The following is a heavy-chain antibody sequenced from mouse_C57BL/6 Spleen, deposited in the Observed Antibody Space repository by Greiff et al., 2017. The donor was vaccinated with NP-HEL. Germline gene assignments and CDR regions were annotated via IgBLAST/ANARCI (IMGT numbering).Heavy chain of an antibody. CDR3: ARYYSNYLYYFDY. D-gene: IGHD2-5*01. CDR1: GYAFSSYW. J-gene: IGHJ2*01. Sequence: QVHVKQSGAELVKPGASVKISCKASGYAFSSYWMNWVKQRPGKGLEWIGQIYPGDGDTNYNGKFKGKATLTADKSSSTAYMQLSSLTSEDSAVYFCARYYSNYLYYFDYWGQGTTLTVSS. CDR2: IYPGDGDT. V-gene: IGHV1-80*01.